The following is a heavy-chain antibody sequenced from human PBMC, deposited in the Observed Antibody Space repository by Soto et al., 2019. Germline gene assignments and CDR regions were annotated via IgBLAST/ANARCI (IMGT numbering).Heavy chain of an antibody. CDR1: VGSISSGDYY. V-gene: IGHV4-30-4*01. Sequence: SETLSLTCSFSVGSISSGDYYCTWIGQSQGTGLEWIGYIFYSGSTFYSPSLKSRVTISRDTSKNHFSLILSSVTAADTAVYYCARGLALGGGGYYFDNGGQGTRVTVSS. D-gene: IGHD3-16*01. CDR3: ARGLALGGGGYYFDN. J-gene: IGHJ4*02. CDR2: IFYSGST.